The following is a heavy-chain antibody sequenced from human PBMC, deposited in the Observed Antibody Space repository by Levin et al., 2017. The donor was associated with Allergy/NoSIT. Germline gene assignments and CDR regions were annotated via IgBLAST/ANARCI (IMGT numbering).Heavy chain of an antibody. CDR3: ARMGIGYSSGWYDY. V-gene: IGHV2-70*04. J-gene: IGHJ4*02. D-gene: IGHD6-19*01. Sequence: SGPTLVKPTQTLTLTCTFSGFSLSTSGMRVSWIRQPPGKALEWLARIDWDDDKFYSTSLKTRLTISKDTSKNQVVLTMTNMDPVDTATYYCARMGIGYSSGWYDYWGQGTLVTVSS. CDR1: GFSLSTSGMR. CDR2: IDWDDDK.